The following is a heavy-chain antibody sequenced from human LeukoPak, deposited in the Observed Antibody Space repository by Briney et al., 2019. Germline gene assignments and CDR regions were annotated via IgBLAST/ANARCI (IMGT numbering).Heavy chain of an antibody. V-gene: IGHV4-34*01. Sequence: SETLSLTCAVYGGSFSGYYWSWIRQPPGKGLEWIGEINHSGSTNYNPSLKSRVTISVDTSKNQFSLKLSSVTAADTAVYYCARLRGYSYGSYYYYYGMDVWGQGTTVTVSS. CDR1: GGSFSGYY. CDR2: INHSGST. D-gene: IGHD5-18*01. CDR3: ARLRGYSYGSYYYYYGMDV. J-gene: IGHJ6*02.